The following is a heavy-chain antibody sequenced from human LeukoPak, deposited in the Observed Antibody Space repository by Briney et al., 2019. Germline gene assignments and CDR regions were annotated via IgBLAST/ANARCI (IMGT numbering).Heavy chain of an antibody. CDR3: ARETSLLWWRLLRFDY. D-gene: IGHD2-21*02. CDR1: GYTFTGYY. CDR2: INPNSGGT. Sequence: ASVKVSCKASGYTFTGYYMHWVRQAPGQGLEWMGWINPNSGGTNYAQKFQGRVTMTRDTSISTAYMELSRLRSDDTAVYYCARETSLLWWRLLRFDYWGQGTLVTVSS. V-gene: IGHV1-2*02. J-gene: IGHJ4*02.